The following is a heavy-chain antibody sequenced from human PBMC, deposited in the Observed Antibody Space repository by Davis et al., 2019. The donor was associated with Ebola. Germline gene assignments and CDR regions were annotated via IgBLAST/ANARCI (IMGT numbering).Heavy chain of an antibody. CDR1: GYTLTELS. CDR2: FDPEDGET. V-gene: IGHV1-24*01. J-gene: IGHJ5*02. CDR3: AIARSRITIFGVVGSWFDP. D-gene: IGHD3-3*01. Sequence: ASVKVSCKVSGYTLTELSMHWVRQAPGKGLEWMGGFDPEDGETIYAQKFQGRVTMTEDTSTDTAYMELSSLRSEDTAVYYCAIARSRITIFGVVGSWFDPWGQGTLVTVSS.